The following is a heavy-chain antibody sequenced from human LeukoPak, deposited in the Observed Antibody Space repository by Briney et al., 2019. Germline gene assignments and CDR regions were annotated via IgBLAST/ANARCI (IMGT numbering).Heavy chain of an antibody. Sequence: SETLSLTCTVSGGSISSGGYYWSWIRQHPGKGLEWIGYIYYSGSTYYNPSLKSRVTISVDTSKNQFSLKLSSVTAADTAVYYCARESPYCSGGSCYGTDSDYWGQGTLVTVSS. J-gene: IGHJ4*02. V-gene: IGHV4-31*03. CDR2: IYYSGST. D-gene: IGHD2-15*01. CDR3: ARESPYCSGGSCYGTDSDY. CDR1: GGSISSGGYY.